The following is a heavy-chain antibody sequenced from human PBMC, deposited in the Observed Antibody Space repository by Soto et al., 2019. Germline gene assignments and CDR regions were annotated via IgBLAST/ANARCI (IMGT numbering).Heavy chain of an antibody. CDR1: GDSVSSNSAA. D-gene: IGHD6-19*01. CDR2: TYYRSKWYK. Sequence: SQTLSLTCAISGDSVSSNSAAWNWIRQSPSRGLEWLGRTYYRSKWYKDYDLSVKSRITINLDTSKHQISLQLNSVTTEDTAAYYCARGAVADYSRVFDYWGQGTLVTVSS. CDR3: ARGAVADYSRVFDY. J-gene: IGHJ4*02. V-gene: IGHV6-1*01.